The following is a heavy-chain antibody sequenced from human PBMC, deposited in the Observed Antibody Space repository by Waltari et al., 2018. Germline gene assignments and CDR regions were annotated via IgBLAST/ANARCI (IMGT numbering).Heavy chain of an antibody. V-gene: IGHV3-30*18. Sequence: QVQLVESGGGVVQPGRSLRLSCGASGFTLRSYGMHGVRQAPGKGLEWVAVISYDGSNKYYADSVKGRFTISRDNSKNTLYLQMNSLRAEDTAVYYCAKTDTAMVPFDYWGQGTLVTVSS. D-gene: IGHD5-18*01. CDR2: ISYDGSNK. CDR1: GFTLRSYG. CDR3: AKTDTAMVPFDY. J-gene: IGHJ4*02.